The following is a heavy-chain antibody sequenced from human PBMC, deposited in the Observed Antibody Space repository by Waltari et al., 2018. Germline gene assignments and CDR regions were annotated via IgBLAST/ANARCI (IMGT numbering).Heavy chain of an antibody. CDR3: ARTDSTGFFDY. V-gene: IGHV3-53*02. J-gene: IGHJ4*02. D-gene: IGHD3-22*01. CDR2: LYRGGSI. Sequence: EVQLVETGGGLIQPGGSLRLSCAASGFTVSSNYMTWVRQAPGKGLEWVSGLYRGGSIYDGGSGMGRFTMSRDNPKNTLYLQMNSLRAEDTAVYYCARTDSTGFFDYWGQGNLVTVSS. CDR1: GFTVSSNY.